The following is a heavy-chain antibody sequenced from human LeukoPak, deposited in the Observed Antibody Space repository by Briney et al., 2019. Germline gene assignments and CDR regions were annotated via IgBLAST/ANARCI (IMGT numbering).Heavy chain of an antibody. J-gene: IGHJ5*02. CDR1: GGTFSSYA. V-gene: IGHV1-69*01. D-gene: IGHD5-24*01. CDR3: ARNAGAHSIRRDGYNLGLYWFDP. Sequence: SVKVSCKASGGTFSSYAISWVRQAPGQGLEWMGGIIPIFGTANYAQKFQGRVTITADESTSTAYLELSSLRSEDTAVYYCARNAGAHSIRRDGYNLGLYWFDPWGQGTLVTVSS. CDR2: IIPIFGTA.